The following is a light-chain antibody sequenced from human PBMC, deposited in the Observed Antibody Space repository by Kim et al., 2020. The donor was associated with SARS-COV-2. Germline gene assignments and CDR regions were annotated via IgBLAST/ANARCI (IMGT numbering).Light chain of an antibody. Sequence: SLGKGPTLSCRARHRVIATSLDWYPQTTGQAPRLPITGGSSRAPGSPDRFSASASGPDFNLSNSRLGPDGFAVYYYQQYGNTPLTFGGGTKVDIQ. CDR1: HRVIATS. CDR2: GGS. J-gene: IGKJ4*01. CDR3: QQYGNTPLT. V-gene: IGKV3-20*01.